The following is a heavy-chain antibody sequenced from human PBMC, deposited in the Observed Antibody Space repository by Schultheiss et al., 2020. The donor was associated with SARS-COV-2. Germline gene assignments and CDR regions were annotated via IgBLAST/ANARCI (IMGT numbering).Heavy chain of an antibody. J-gene: IGHJ5*02. CDR3: AKDMGDYYGSGTNWFDP. CDR1: GFTFSSYA. Sequence: GGSLRLSCTASGFTFSSYAMHWVRQAPGKGLEWVSGISWNSGSIGYADSVKGRFTISRDNAKNSLYLQMNSLRAEDTALYYCAKDMGDYYGSGTNWFDPWGQGTLVTVSS. CDR2: ISWNSGSI. V-gene: IGHV3-9*01. D-gene: IGHD3-10*01.